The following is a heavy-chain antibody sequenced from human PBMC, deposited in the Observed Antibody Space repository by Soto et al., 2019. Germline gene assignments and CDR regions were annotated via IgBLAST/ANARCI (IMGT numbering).Heavy chain of an antibody. CDR1: GYTFTSYG. Sequence: ASVKVSCKASGYTFTSYGISWVRQAPGQGLEWMGWISAYNGNTNYAQKLQGRVTMTTDESTSTAYMELSSLRSEDTAVYYCARGLGSSWYREESWFDPWGQGTLVTVSS. CDR2: ISAYNGNT. V-gene: IGHV1-18*01. J-gene: IGHJ5*02. CDR3: ARGLGSSWYREESWFDP. D-gene: IGHD6-13*01.